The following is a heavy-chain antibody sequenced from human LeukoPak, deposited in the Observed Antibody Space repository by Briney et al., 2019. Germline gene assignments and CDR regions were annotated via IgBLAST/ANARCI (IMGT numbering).Heavy chain of an antibody. CDR3: ARIVGAIAQNWFDP. CDR1: GFTFSSYA. J-gene: IGHJ5*02. D-gene: IGHD1-26*01. Sequence: PGGSLRLSCAASGFTFSSYAMHWVRQAPGKGLEWVAVISYDGSNKYYADSVKGRFTISRDNSKNTLCLQMNSLRAEDTAVYYCARIVGAIAQNWFDPWGQGTLVTVSS. V-gene: IGHV3-30*04. CDR2: ISYDGSNK.